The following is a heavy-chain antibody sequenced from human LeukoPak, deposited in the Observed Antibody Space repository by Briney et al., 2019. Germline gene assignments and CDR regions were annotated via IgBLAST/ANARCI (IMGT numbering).Heavy chain of an antibody. CDR1: GFTFSSYW. J-gene: IGHJ6*02. V-gene: IGHV3-7*01. Sequence: GGSLRLSCAASGFTFSSYWMSWVRQAPGKGLEWVANIKQDGSEKYYVDSVKGRFTISRDNAKNSLYLQMNSLRAEDTAVYYCARRQGGYYDISTGAPGYYYYGMDVWGQGTTVTVSS. D-gene: IGHD3-9*01. CDR2: IKQDGSEK. CDR3: ARRQGGYYDISTGAPGYYYYGMDV.